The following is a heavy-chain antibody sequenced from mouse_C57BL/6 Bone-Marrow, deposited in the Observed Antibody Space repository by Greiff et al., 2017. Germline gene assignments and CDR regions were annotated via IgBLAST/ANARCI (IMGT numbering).Heavy chain of an antibody. CDR1: GFKIKNTY. J-gene: IGHJ3*01. CDR2: IDPANGNT. V-gene: IGHV14-3*01. D-gene: IGHD1-1*01. Sequence: VQLQQSVAELVRPGASVKLSCTASGFKIKNTYMHWVKQRPEQGLEWIGRIDPANGNTQYAPKFQGKATITADTASNTAYLQLSSLTSEDTAIYYCARGSRGAWFAYGGQGTLVTVSA. CDR3: ARGSRGAWFAY.